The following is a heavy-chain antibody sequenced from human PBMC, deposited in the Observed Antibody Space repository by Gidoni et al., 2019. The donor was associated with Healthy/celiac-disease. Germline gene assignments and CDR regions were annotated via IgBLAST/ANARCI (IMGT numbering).Heavy chain of an antibody. J-gene: IGHJ4*02. Sequence: EVQLLESGGGLVQPGGSLRLSCAASGFTFSSYAMSWVRQAPGKGLEWVSAMSGSGGSTYYADSVKGRFTISRDNSKNTLYLQMNSLRAEDTAVYYCANPTVTTDGPLDYWGQGTLVTVSS. CDR3: ANPTVTTDGPLDY. CDR2: MSGSGGST. D-gene: IGHD4-17*01. CDR1: GFTFSSYA. V-gene: IGHV3-23*01.